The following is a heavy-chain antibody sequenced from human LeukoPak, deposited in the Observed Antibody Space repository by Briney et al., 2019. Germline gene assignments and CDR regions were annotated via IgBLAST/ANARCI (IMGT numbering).Heavy chain of an antibody. CDR2: ISAYNGNT. CDR1: GYIFTAYF. V-gene: IGHV1-18*04. CDR3: ARDRSYYYDSSGPTDY. D-gene: IGHD3-22*01. Sequence: ASVKVSCKASGYIFTAYFLHWVRQAPGQGLEWMGWISAYNGNTNYAQKLQGRVTMTTDTSTSTAYMELRSLRSDDTAVYYCARDRSYYYDSSGPTDYWGQGTLVTVSS. J-gene: IGHJ4*02.